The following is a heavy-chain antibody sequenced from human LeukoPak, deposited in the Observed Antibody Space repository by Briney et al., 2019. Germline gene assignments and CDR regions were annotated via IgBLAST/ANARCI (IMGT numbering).Heavy chain of an antibody. CDR1: GFIFSSYG. J-gene: IGHJ5*02. D-gene: IGHD1-14*01. CDR2: ISGCGGST. CDR3: AKKYNTGLDP. V-gene: IGHV3-23*01. Sequence: GGTLRLSCASSGFIFSSYGMSWVRQPPGKGLEWVSAISGCGGSTYYAASVKGRFTISRDNSKNTLYLQMNSLRVEHTAVYYCAKKYNTGLDPWGQGTLVTVSS.